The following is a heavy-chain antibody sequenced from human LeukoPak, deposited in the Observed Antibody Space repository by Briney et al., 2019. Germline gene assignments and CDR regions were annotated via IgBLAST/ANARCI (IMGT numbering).Heavy chain of an antibody. CDR2: IYYSGST. V-gene: IGHV4-38-2*02. Sequence: SETLSLTCTVSGYSISSGYYWGWIRQPPGKGLEWIGSIYYSGSTYYNPSLKSRVTISVDTSKNQFSLRLSSVTAADTAVYYCARDYDSSGYYYYYFDYWGQGTLVTVSS. CDR1: GYSISSGYY. J-gene: IGHJ4*02. CDR3: ARDYDSSGYYYYYFDY. D-gene: IGHD3-22*01.